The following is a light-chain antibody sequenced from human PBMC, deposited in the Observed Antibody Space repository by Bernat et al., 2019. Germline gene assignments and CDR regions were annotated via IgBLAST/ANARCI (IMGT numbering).Light chain of an antibody. CDR3: QVWDSSSDHYV. V-gene: IGLV3-21*04. CDR2: SDS. CDR1: NIGTKS. Sequence: SYVLTQPPSVSVALGKTARITCGGNNIGTKSVHWYQQKPGQAHVLVIYSDSGRPSGIPERFSGSNSGNTATLTISRVEDGDEADYYCQVWDSSSDHYVFGTGTKVTVL. J-gene: IGLJ1*01.